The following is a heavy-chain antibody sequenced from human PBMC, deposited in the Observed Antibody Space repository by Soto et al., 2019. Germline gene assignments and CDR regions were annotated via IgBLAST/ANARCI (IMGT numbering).Heavy chain of an antibody. CDR2: INHSGST. CDR3: ARLRSSSWSRKYNYYYYYMDV. D-gene: IGHD6-13*01. V-gene: IGHV4-34*01. CDR1: GLSFSGYY. J-gene: IGHJ6*03. Sequence: SETLSLTCAVYGLSFSGYYWSWIRQPPGKGLEWIGEINHSGSTNYNPSLKSRVTISVDTSKNQFSLKLSSVTAADTAVYYCARLRSSSWSRKYNYYYYYMDVWGKGTTVTVSS.